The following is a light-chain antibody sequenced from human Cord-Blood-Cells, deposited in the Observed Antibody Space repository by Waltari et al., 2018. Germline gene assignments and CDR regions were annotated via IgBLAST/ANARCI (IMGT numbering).Light chain of an antibody. CDR2: AAS. Sequence: DSQLTESLSFLSASVGKRVPITCRASQSISSYLNWYQQKPGKAPKLLIYAASSLQSGVPSRFSGSGSGTDFTLTISSLQPEDFATYYCQQSYSTPITFGQGTKVDIK. CDR3: QQSYSTPIT. V-gene: IGKV1-39*01. J-gene: IGKJ3*01. CDR1: QSISSY.